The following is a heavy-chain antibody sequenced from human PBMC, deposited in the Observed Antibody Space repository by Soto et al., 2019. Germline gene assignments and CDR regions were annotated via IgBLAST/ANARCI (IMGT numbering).Heavy chain of an antibody. CDR3: GGDSSGYYCIDY. CDR1: GGSISSGGYY. D-gene: IGHD3-22*01. J-gene: IGHJ4*02. V-gene: IGHV4-31*03. Sequence: PSETLSLTCTVSGGSISSGGYYWSWIRQHPGKGLEWIGYIYYSGSTYYNPSLKSRVTISVDTSKNQFSLKLSSVTAADTAVYYCGGDSSGYYCIDYWGQGTLVTVSS. CDR2: IYYSGST.